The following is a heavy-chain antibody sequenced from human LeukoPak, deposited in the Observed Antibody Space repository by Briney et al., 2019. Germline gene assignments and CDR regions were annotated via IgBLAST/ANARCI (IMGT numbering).Heavy chain of an antibody. Sequence: GGSLRLSCTASGFTFRTYAMNWVRQAPGQGLEWLSGISGSGNGTYYADPVHGRFTISRDNSKNVVYLQMNSLTVEDAATYYCAKRTMSAFDSWGQGTLLIVSS. CDR1: GFTFRTYA. J-gene: IGHJ4*02. CDR2: ISGSGNGT. V-gene: IGHV3-23*01. CDR3: AKRTMSAFDS.